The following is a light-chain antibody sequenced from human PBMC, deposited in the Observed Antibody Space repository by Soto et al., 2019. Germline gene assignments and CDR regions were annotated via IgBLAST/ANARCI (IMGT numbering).Light chain of an antibody. V-gene: IGKV3-20*01. CDR1: QSVSSSY. CDR3: QQYGSSPET. J-gene: IGKJ1*01. Sequence: EIVLTQSPGTLSLSPGERATLSCRASQSVSSSYLAWYQQKPGQAPTLLIYGASSRATGIPDRFSGSGSGRDFTLTISRLEPEDVAVYYCQQYGSSPETFGQGTKVEIK. CDR2: GAS.